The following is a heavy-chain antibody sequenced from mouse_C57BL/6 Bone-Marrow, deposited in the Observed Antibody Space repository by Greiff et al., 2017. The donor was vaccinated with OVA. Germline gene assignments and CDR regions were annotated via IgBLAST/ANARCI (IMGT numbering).Heavy chain of an antibody. D-gene: IGHD2-1*01. Sequence: VKLQQPGAELVKPGASVTLSCKASGYTFTSYWMQWVKQRPGQGLEWIGEIDPSDSYTNYNQKFKGKATLTVDTSSSTAYMQLSSLTSEDAAVYYGSRRVTTVYYYAMDYWGQGTSVTVSS. CDR2: IDPSDSYT. CDR1: GYTFTSYW. V-gene: IGHV1-50*01. J-gene: IGHJ4*01. CDR3: SRRVTTVYYYAMDY.